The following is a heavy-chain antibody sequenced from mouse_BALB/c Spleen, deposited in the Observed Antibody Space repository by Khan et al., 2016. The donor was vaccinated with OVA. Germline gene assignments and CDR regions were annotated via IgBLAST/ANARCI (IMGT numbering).Heavy chain of an antibody. CDR2: IYPGSGRT. CDR1: GYTFTDYV. CDR3: ARSYDGAWFAY. J-gene: IGHJ3*01. D-gene: IGHD1-1*01. Sequence: VQLQESGPELVKPGASVKMSCKASGYTFTDYVISWVNQRTGQGLEWIGEIYPGSGRTYYNESFKDKATLTADKSYNTAYMQLSSVTSEDSAVYFGARSYDGAWFAYWGQGTLVTVSA. V-gene: IGHV1-77*01.